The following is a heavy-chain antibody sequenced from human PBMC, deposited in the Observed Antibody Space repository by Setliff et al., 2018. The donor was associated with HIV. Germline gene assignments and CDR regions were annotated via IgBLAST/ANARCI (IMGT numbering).Heavy chain of an antibody. J-gene: IGHJ6*03. CDR2: SGPDGSDT. D-gene: IGHD2-15*01. CDR3: ARYTAVVGFYYYYYMDV. CDR1: GFTFHDYG. Sequence: AGGSLRLSCAASGFTFHDYGMSWVRQAPGKGLEWVSRSGPDGSDTNYADFVKGRFIISRDNARNMLYLQLNSLRAEDTAVYYCARYTAVVGFYYYYYMDVWGKGTTVTVS. V-gene: IGHV3-74*01.